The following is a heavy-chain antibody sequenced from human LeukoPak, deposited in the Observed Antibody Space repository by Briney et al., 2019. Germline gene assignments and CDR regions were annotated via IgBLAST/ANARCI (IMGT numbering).Heavy chain of an antibody. V-gene: IGHV6-1*01. CDR1: GASVSSNSAA. CDR3: ARGAEERYNWFDP. J-gene: IGHJ5*02. CDR2: TYYRSKWYN. Sequence: SQTLSLTCAISGASVSSNSAAWNWIRQSPSRGVEWLGRTYYRSKWYNDYAVSVKSRITINPDTSNNQFSLQLNSVTPEDTAVYYCARGAEERYNWFDPWGQGTLVTVSS.